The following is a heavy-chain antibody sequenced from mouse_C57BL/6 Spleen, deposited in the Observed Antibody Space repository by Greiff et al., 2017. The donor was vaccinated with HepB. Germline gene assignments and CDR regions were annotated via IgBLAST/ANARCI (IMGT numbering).Heavy chain of an antibody. J-gene: IGHJ1*03. CDR1: GYAFSSSW. D-gene: IGHD1-1*01. CDR2: IYPGDGDT. CDR3: ASSTVVARYFDV. V-gene: IGHV1-82*01. Sequence: QVQLQQSGPELVKPGASVKISCKASGYAFSSSWMNWVKQRPGKGLEWIGRIYPGDGDTNYNGKFKGKATLTADKSSSTVYMQLSSLTSEDSAVYFCASSTVVARYFDVWGTGTTVTVSS.